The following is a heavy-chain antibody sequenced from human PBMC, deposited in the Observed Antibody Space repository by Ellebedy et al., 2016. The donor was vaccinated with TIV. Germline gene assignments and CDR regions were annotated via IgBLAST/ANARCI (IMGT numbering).Heavy chain of an antibody. V-gene: IGHV3-7*01. CDR3: AGGRGWSFDL. CDR2: IKQDGSDK. CDR1: GFAFSSSW. J-gene: IGHJ2*01. Sequence: GESLKISCAASGFAFSSSWMSSVRQAPGKGLEWVAIIKQDGSDKHYVDSVKGRFTISRDNAKNSLYLQMNSLRGDDTAVYYCAGGRGWSFDLWGRGTLVTVSS.